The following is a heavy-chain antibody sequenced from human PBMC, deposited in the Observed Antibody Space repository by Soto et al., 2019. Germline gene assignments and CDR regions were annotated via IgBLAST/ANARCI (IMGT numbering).Heavy chain of an antibody. V-gene: IGHV3-21*01. CDR2: IGTTSTYI. J-gene: IGHJ6*02. CDR3: ARVMCGDCSSYYYYSMDV. CDR1: GFTFGIYT. Sequence: EVQLVESGGGLVKPGGSLSLSCAASGFTFGIYTINWAPQAPGKGLEWVASIGTTSTYIYYADSVRGRFTISRNNAKNSLYLQMNSLRAEDTAVYYCARVMCGDCSSYYYYSMDVWGQGTTVTVSS. D-gene: IGHD2-21*02.